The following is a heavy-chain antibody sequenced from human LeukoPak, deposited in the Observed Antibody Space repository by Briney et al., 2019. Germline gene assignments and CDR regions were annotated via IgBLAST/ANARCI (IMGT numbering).Heavy chain of an antibody. CDR1: GYTFTSYY. J-gene: IGHJ4*02. D-gene: IGHD3-22*01. CDR2: INPSGGST. V-gene: IGHV1-46*03. CDR3: ARDASPIRYYDSSTTTFDY. Sequence: GASVKVSCKASGYTFTSYYMHWVRQAPGQGLEWMGIINPSGGSTSYAQKFQGRVTMTRDTSTSTVYMELSSLRSEDTAVYYCARDASPIRYYDSSTTTFDYWGQGTLVTVSS.